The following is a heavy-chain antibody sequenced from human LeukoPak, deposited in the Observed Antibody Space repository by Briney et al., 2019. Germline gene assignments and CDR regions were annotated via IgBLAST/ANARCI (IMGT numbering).Heavy chain of an antibody. CDR3: ARDVDMAAAGNFDY. CDR2: IIPIFGTA. J-gene: IGHJ4*02. V-gene: IGHV1-69*01. D-gene: IGHD6-13*01. Sequence: SVKVSCKASGGTFSSYAISWVRQAPGQGLEWMGGIIPIFGTANYAQKFQGRVTITADESTSTAYMELSSLRSEDTAVYYSARDVDMAAAGNFDYWGQGTLVTVSS. CDR1: GGTFSSYA.